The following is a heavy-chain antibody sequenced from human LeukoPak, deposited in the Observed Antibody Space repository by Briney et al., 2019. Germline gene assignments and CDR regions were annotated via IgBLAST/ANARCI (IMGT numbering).Heavy chain of an antibody. Sequence: GGSLRLSCAASGFTFSSYVMSWVRQAPGKGLECVSAISGSGGRTDYADSVKGRFTISRDNSKNTLYLQMNSLRAEDTAVYYCAKGRYCSSTSCLTAAFDIWGQGTMVTVSS. V-gene: IGHV3-23*01. CDR3: AKGRYCSSTSCLTAAFDI. D-gene: IGHD2-2*01. CDR2: ISGSGGRT. J-gene: IGHJ3*02. CDR1: GFTFSSYV.